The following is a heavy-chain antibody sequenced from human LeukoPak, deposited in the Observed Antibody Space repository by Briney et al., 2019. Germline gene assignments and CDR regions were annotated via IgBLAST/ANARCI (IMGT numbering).Heavy chain of an antibody. V-gene: IGHV2-70*11. CDR2: IDWDDDK. J-gene: IGHJ4*02. CDR3: ARIRCTNGVCYPLDY. CDR1: GFSFSTSGMC. Sequence: SGPALVKPTQTLTLTCTFSGFSFSTSGMCVSWIRQPPGKALEWLARIDWDDDKYYSTSLKTRLTISKDTSKNQVVLTMTNMDPVDTATYYCARIRCTNGVCYPLDYWGQGTLVTVSS. D-gene: IGHD2-8*01.